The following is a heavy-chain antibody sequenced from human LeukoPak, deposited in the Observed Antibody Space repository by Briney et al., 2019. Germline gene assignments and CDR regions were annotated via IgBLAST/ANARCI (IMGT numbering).Heavy chain of an antibody. CDR1: GYTFTSYG. J-gene: IGHJ4*02. Sequence: GASVKVSCKASGYTFTSYGISWVRQAPGQGLEWMGWISAYNGNTNYAQKLQGRVTMTTDTSTSTAYMELRSLRSDDTAVYYCARALNYYDSSGYYGVDYWGQGTLVTVSS. CDR3: ARALNYYDSSGYYGVDY. CDR2: ISAYNGNT. D-gene: IGHD3-22*01. V-gene: IGHV1-18*01.